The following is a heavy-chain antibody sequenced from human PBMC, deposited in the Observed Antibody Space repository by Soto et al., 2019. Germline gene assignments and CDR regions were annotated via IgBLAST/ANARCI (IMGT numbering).Heavy chain of an antibody. Sequence: ASVKVSCKASGYTFTIYYMHWVRQAPGQGLEWMGIINPSGGSTSYAQKFQGRVTMTRDTSTSTVYMELSSLRSEDTAVYYCARGYDSSGYYYVQSAFDIWGQGTMVTV. J-gene: IGHJ3*02. CDR1: GYTFTIYY. V-gene: IGHV1-46*01. CDR2: INPSGGST. CDR3: ARGYDSSGYYYVQSAFDI. D-gene: IGHD3-22*01.